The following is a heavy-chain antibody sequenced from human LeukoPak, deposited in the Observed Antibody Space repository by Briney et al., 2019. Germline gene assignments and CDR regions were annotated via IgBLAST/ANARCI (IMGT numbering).Heavy chain of an antibody. V-gene: IGHV4-59*08. CDR1: GGSISSDY. J-gene: IGHJ6*02. CDR3: AGSMVRGVIMGYYYYGMDV. Sequence: PSETLSLTCTVSGGSISSDYWSWIRQPPGKGLEWIGYIYYSGSTNYNPSLKSRVTISVDTSKNQFSLKLSSVTAADTAVYYCAGSMVRGVIMGYYYYGMDVWGQGTTVTVSS. CDR2: IYYSGST. D-gene: IGHD3-10*01.